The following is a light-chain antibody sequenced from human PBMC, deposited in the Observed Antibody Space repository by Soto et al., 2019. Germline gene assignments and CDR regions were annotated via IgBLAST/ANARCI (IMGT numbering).Light chain of an antibody. J-gene: IGLJ1*01. CDR2: DVS. CDR1: SSDVGGYNY. CDR3: SSYRSSSTPFV. V-gene: IGLV2-14*01. Sequence: QSVLTRPASVSGSPGQSITISCTGTSSDVGGYNYVSWYQQYPGKAPKLMIYDVSNRPSGVSNRFSGSKSGNTASLTISGLQADDEADYYCSSYRSSSTPFVFGTGTKLTVL.